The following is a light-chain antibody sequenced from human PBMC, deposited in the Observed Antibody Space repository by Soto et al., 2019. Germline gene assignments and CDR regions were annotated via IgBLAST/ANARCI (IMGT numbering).Light chain of an antibody. CDR1: QAISGY. Sequence: DIQMTQSPSTLSASVADRVTIACRASQAISGYLAWYQRKPGKAPKLLIYDAANLQTGVSSRFSGSGSGTEFTLTIYSLQPDDFATYYCQHYSSYPLTFGGGTKVEIK. V-gene: IGKV1-5*01. J-gene: IGKJ4*01. CDR3: QHYSSYPLT. CDR2: DAA.